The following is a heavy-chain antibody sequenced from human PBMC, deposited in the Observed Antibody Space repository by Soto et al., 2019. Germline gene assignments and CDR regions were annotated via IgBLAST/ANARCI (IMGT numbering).Heavy chain of an antibody. CDR3: ARRWGTYFDF. CDR2: IYYSGST. D-gene: IGHD7-27*01. Sequence: PSQTLSLTCAISGDSVSSGTATWSWIRQPPGKGLEWIGYIYYSGSTDYDPSLKSRVTISVDTSKNQFSLKLSSVTAADTAVYYCARRWGTYFDFWGQGTLVTVSS. CDR1: GDSVSSGTAT. J-gene: IGHJ4*02. V-gene: IGHV4-61*01.